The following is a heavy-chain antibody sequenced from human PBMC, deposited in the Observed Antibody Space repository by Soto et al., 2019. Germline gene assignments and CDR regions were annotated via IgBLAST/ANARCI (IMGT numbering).Heavy chain of an antibody. CDR3: ARNQRRWFGELAYYYYYGMDV. CDR2: ISAYNGNT. V-gene: IGHV1-18*01. Sequence: QVQLVQSGAEVKKPGASVKVSFKASGYTFTSYGISWVRHAPGQGLEWMEWISAYNGNTNYAQKLQGRVTMTTDTSTSTAYMELRSLRSDDTAVYYCARNQRRWFGELAYYYYYGMDVWGQGTTVTVS. D-gene: IGHD3-10*01. J-gene: IGHJ6*02. CDR1: GYTFTSYG.